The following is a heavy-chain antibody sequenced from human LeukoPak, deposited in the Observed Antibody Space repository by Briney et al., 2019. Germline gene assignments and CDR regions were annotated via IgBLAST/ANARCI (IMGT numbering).Heavy chain of an antibody. Sequence: ASVKVSCKASGYTFTGYYMHWVRQAPGQGLEWMGWINPSIGGTNYAQKFQGRVTMTRDTSISTAYMELSRLGSDDTAVYYCARVPRRGDRFDPWGQGTLVTVSS. CDR1: GYTFTGYY. V-gene: IGHV1-2*02. J-gene: IGHJ5*02. CDR2: INPSIGGT. CDR3: ARVPRRGDRFDP. D-gene: IGHD3-10*01.